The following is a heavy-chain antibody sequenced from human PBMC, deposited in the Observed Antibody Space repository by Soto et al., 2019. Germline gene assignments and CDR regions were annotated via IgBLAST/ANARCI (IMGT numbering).Heavy chain of an antibody. D-gene: IGHD6-13*01. CDR2: VWYDGTNK. CDR1: GVTFKSYG. J-gene: IGHJ4*02. CDR3: ARGGHSSSWYRLEAYFFDY. V-gene: IGHV3-33*01. Sequence: QVQLVESGGGVVQPGRSLRLSCEASGVTFKSYGMHWVRQAPGKGLEWVAVVWYDGTNKKYADSVKGRFNIYRDNSKNTLYLHMGSLRAEDTGIYYCARGGHSSSWYRLEAYFFDYWGQGYLVTVSS.